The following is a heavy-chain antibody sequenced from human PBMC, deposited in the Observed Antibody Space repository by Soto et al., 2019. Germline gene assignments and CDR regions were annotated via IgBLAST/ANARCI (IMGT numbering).Heavy chain of an antibody. D-gene: IGHD6-6*01. Sequence: QVQLQESGPGLVKPSETLSLTCTVSGGSISGTYWCWIRQPAGKGLEWIGRIYTSGTTHYNPSLKSRVSMSVDTSKNQFSLKLSSVTAADSAVYYCARDSSSLDYYYGLDVWGQGTTVSVFS. J-gene: IGHJ6*02. CDR1: GGSISGTY. CDR3: ARDSSSLDYYYGLDV. CDR2: IYTSGTT. V-gene: IGHV4-4*07.